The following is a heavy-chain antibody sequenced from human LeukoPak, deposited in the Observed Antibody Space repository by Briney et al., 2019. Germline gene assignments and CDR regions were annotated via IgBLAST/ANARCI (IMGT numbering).Heavy chain of an antibody. V-gene: IGHV3-33*08. CDR2: IWYDGSNK. J-gene: IGHJ5*02. D-gene: IGHD3-10*01. CDR3: ARTGITMLRGVIMRNNWFDH. Sequence: GGSLRLSCAASGFTFSSYGMHWVRQAPDKGLEWVAVIWYDGSNKYYADSVKGRFTISRDNSKNMLYLQMNSLRDEDTAVYYCARTGITMLRGVIMRNNWFDHWGPGTLVTVSS. CDR1: GFTFSSYG.